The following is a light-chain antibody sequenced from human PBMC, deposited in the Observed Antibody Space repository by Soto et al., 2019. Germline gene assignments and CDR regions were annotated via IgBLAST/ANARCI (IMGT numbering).Light chain of an antibody. CDR1: QDISTG. CDR3: QQANAFPIT. J-gene: IGKJ5*01. CDR2: AAS. V-gene: IGKV1-12*01. Sequence: IFQSQSSVSAAVGDRVTITCRASQDISTGLAWFQQKPGKAPELLIYAASTLHSGVPSRFSGSGSGTDFTLTISSLQPEDFATYFCQQANAFPITFGQGTRLEIK.